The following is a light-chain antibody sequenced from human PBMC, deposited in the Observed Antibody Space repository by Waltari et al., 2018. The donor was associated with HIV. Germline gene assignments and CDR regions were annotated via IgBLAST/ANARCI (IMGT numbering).Light chain of an antibody. CDR3: NSRDISCEQFL. J-gene: IGLJ2*01. CDR1: SLRNYD. V-gene: IGLV3-19*01. Sequence: SSELNQYPAVSVALGQTVTITCQGDSLRNYDASCSQQQAGQGPILVLSGKNKRHPGLPDRFSGSSSGNTSSLNNTGAQAEEQGDYYCNSRDISCEQFLFGAGTKLTVL. CDR2: GKN.